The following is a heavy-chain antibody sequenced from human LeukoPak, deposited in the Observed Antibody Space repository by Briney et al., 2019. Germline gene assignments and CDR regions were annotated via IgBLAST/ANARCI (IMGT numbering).Heavy chain of an antibody. Sequence: SETLSLTCTVSGGSISSTAYYWGWIRQPPGKGLEWIGSIYYGGNTYYNPSLKSRVTISIDTSNNQFSLKLSSVTAADTAVYYCARRFYYDSSGYRFDYWGQGTLVTVSS. V-gene: IGHV4-39*01. CDR2: IYYGGNT. CDR3: ARRFYYDSSGYRFDY. J-gene: IGHJ4*02. CDR1: GGSISSTAYY. D-gene: IGHD3-22*01.